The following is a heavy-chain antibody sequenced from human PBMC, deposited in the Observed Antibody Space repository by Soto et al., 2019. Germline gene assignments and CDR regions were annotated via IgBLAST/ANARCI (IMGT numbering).Heavy chain of an antibody. Sequence: LRLSCAASGASFSTYSMNWVRQAPGKGLEWVANIKEDGSEKYYVDSVKGRFTISRDNVKNSLYLEMNSLRAEDTAVYYCASGHGMGVWGQGTTVTVSS. J-gene: IGHJ6*02. CDR3: ASGHGMGV. V-gene: IGHV3-7*01. CDR2: IKEDGSEK. CDR1: GASFSTYS.